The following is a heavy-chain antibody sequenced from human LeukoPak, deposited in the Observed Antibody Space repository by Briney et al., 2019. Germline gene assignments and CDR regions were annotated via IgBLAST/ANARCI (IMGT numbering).Heavy chain of an antibody. CDR3: AREIVDSSGYYPGDP. J-gene: IGHJ5*02. D-gene: IGHD3-22*01. Sequence: ASVKVSCKASGYTFTSYGISWVRQAPGQGLEWMGWISAYNGNTNYAQKLQGRVTMTTDTSTSTAYMELRSLRSGDTAVYYCAREIVDSSGYYPGDPWGQGTLVTVSS. CDR2: ISAYNGNT. CDR1: GYTFTSYG. V-gene: IGHV1-18*01.